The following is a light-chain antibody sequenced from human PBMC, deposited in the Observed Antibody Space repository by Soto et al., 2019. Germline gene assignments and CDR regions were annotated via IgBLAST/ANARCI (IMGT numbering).Light chain of an antibody. J-gene: IGKJ1*01. CDR3: QQYATSPQT. V-gene: IGKV3-20*01. CDR2: DAS. Sequence: EIVLTQSPGTLSLSPGERATLSCRASQSVRSSFLAWYQQKPVQAPRLLIFDASTRATGIPDRFSGSGSGTVFTLTISRLEPEDFAVYYCQQYATSPQTFSQGTKVDIK. CDR1: QSVRSSF.